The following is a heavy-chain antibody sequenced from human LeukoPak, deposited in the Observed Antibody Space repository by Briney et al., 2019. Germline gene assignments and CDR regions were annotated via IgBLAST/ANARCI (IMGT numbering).Heavy chain of an antibody. Sequence: SQTLSLTCTVSGGSISSGGYYWSWIRQHPGKGLEWIGYIYYSGSTYYNPSLKSRVTISVDTSKNQFSLKLSSVTAADTAVYYCARARYCSGGSCYNPLAHFDYWGQGTLVTFSS. CDR3: ARARYCSGGSCYNPLAHFDY. V-gene: IGHV4-31*03. J-gene: IGHJ4*02. CDR2: IYYSGST. D-gene: IGHD2-15*01. CDR1: GGSISSGGYY.